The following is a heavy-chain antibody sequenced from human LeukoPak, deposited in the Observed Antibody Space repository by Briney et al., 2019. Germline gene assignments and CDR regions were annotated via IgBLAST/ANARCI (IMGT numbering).Heavy chain of an antibody. CDR2: INSDGSST. D-gene: IGHD1-26*01. CDR3: ASSPGGPDDY. J-gene: IGHJ4*02. CDR1: GFTFSSYW. Sequence: GGSLRLSCAASGFTFSSYWMHWVRQAPGKGLVWVSCINSDGSSTTYADSVKGRFTISRDNAKNTLYLQMDSLRAEDTAVYYCASSPGGPDDYWGQGILVTVSS. V-gene: IGHV3-74*01.